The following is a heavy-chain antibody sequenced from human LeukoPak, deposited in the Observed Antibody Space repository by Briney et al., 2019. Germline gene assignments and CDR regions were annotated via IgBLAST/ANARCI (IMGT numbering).Heavy chain of an antibody. CDR3: ARREIAVTGTYDY. D-gene: IGHD6-19*01. J-gene: IGHJ4*02. CDR2: IYYSGST. V-gene: IGHV4-39*01. Sequence: KPSETLSLTCSVSGGSISSSSYFWGWIRQPPGKGLEWIGSIYYSGSTYSNPSLKSRVTISVDTSKSQFSLKLSSVTAADTAMYYCARREIAVTGTYDYWGQGTLVTVSS. CDR1: GGSISSSSYF.